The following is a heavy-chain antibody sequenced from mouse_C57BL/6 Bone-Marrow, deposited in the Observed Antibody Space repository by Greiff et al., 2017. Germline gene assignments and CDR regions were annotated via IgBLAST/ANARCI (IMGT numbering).Heavy chain of an antibody. V-gene: IGHV5-17*01. Sequence: EVMLVESGGGLVKPGGSLKLSCAASGFTFSDYGMHWVRQAPEKGLEWVAYISSGSSTIYYADTVKGRFTISRDNAKNTLFLQMTSLRSEDTAMXYCARGDYDAAWFAYWGQGTLVTVAA. J-gene: IGHJ3*01. CDR3: ARGDYDAAWFAY. CDR2: ISSGSSTI. D-gene: IGHD2-4*01. CDR1: GFTFSDYG.